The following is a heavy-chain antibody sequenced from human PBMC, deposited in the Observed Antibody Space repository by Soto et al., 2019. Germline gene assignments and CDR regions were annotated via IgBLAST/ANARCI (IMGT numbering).Heavy chain of an antibody. J-gene: IGHJ5*02. CDR1: GFRLFSYA. V-gene: IGHV3-23*01. CDR3: AKPMAWFDP. CDR2: IRGSGGST. Sequence: GGSLSLSCAASGFRLFSYAMIWVRQAPGKGRERVSEIRGSGGSTYYADSVKDRFTTSRDNSKNTLYLQMNSLRAEDTAVYYCAKPMAWFDPWGQGTLGT.